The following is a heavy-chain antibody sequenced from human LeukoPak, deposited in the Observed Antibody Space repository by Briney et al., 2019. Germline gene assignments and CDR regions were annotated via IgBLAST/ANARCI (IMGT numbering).Heavy chain of an antibody. CDR1: GFTFSSYG. CDR2: IWYDGSNK. CDR3: ARDGYCSSTSCYMEFDY. J-gene: IGHJ4*02. Sequence: PGRSLRLSCAASGFTFSSYGMHWVRQAPGKGLAWVAVIWYDGSNKYYADSVKGRFTISRDNSKNTLYLQMNSLRAEDTAVYYCARDGYCSSTSCYMEFDYWGQGTLVTVSS. V-gene: IGHV3-33*01. D-gene: IGHD2-2*03.